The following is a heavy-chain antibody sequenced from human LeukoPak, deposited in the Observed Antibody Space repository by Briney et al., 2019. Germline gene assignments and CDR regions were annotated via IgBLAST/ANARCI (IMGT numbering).Heavy chain of an antibody. J-gene: IGHJ4*02. CDR3: ARIVGATTWGYYFDY. V-gene: IGHV1-69*13. D-gene: IGHD1-26*01. Sequence: SVKVSCKASGGTFSSYAISWVRQATGQGLEWMGGIIPIFGTANYAQKFQGRVTITADESTSTAYMELSSLRSEDTAVYYCARIVGATTWGYYFDYWGQGTLVTVSS. CDR2: IIPIFGTA. CDR1: GGTFSSYA.